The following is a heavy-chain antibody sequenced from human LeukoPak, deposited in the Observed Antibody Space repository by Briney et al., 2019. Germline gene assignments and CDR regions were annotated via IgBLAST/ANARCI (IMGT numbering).Heavy chain of an antibody. CDR2: IYYSGST. CDR3: AREPDSSSWYVDY. Sequence: SETLSLTRTVSGGSISSFYWSWIRQPPGKGLEWIGYIYYSGSTNYNPTLKSRVTISIDTSKNQFSLKLNSVTAADTAVYYCAREPDSSSWYVDYWGQGTLVTVSS. V-gene: IGHV4-59*01. D-gene: IGHD6-13*01. J-gene: IGHJ4*02. CDR1: GGSISSFY.